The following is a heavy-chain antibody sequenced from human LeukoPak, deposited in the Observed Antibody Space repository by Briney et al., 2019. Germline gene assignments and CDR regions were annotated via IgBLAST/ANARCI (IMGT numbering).Heavy chain of an antibody. Sequence: GGSLRLSCAASGFTFSSYAMSWVRQAPGKGLEWVSAISGSGGSTYYADSVKGRFTISRDNSKDTLYLQMNSLRAEDTAVYYCAKASKVRYYYYYYMDVWGKGTTVTVSS. CDR2: ISGSGGST. V-gene: IGHV3-23*01. CDR3: AKASKVRYYYYYYMDV. D-gene: IGHD1-1*01. J-gene: IGHJ6*03. CDR1: GFTFSSYA.